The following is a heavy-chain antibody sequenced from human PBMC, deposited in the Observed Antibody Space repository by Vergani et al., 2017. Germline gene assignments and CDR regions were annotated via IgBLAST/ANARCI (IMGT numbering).Heavy chain of an antibody. D-gene: IGHD4-17*01. CDR3: ATPQTVTTGGMEV. CDR1: GYTFTDHY. V-gene: IGHV1-69-2*01. J-gene: IGHJ6*02. Sequence: EVQLVQSGAAVKKPGATMKISCKVSGYTFTDHYMHWVKHAPEKGLEWMGLVDPEDGETIYAEKFKGRVTRAADTSTDTAHLELSSLRSEDTAVYYCATPQTVTTGGMEVWGQGTTVIVSS. CDR2: VDPEDGET.